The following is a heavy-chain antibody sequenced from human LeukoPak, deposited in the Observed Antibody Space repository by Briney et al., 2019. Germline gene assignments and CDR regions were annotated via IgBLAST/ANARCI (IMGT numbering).Heavy chain of an antibody. D-gene: IGHD3-22*01. V-gene: IGHV4-34*01. J-gene: IGHJ4*02. CDR2: INHSGST. Sequence: SVTLSLTCAVYGGSFSGYYWSWIRQPPGKGLEWIGEINHSGSTNYKPSRKSRVTICVDTSKNQFSLKLSSVTAADTAVYYCARGSRNEAFNYYDSSGYYPKPFDYWGQGTLVTVSS. CDR3: ARGSRNEAFNYYDSSGYYPKPFDY. CDR1: GGSFSGYY.